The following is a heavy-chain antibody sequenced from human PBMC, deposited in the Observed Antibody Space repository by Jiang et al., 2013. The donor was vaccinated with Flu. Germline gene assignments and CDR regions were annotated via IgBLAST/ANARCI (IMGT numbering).Heavy chain of an antibody. CDR3: ARVYHDLGDYADYIFRY. D-gene: IGHD4-17*01. CDR1: GFAFSYYI. J-gene: IGHJ4*02. Sequence: QLVESGGGLVKPGGSLRLSCAASGFAFSYYIMNWFRQAPGKGLEWVSSISSSGSSIHYADSVKGRFTISRDNAKNSLYLQMNSLRAEDTAVYYCARVYHDLGDYADYIFRYWGQGTLVTVSS. CDR2: ISSSGSSI. V-gene: IGHV3-21*01.